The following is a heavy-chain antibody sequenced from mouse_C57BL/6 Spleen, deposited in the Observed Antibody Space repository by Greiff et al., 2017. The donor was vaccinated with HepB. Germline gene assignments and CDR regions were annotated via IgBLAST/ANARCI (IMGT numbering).Heavy chain of an antibody. V-gene: IGHV1-43*01. CDR2: INPSTGGT. Sequence: EVQLQQSGPELVKPGASVKISCKASGYSFTGYYMHWVKQSSEKSLEWIGEINPSTGGTSYNQKFKGKATLTVDKSSSTAYMQLKSLTSEDSAVYYCASPYYGSSYVGGMDYWGQGTSVTVSS. J-gene: IGHJ4*01. CDR1: GYSFTGYY. D-gene: IGHD1-1*01. CDR3: ASPYYGSSYVGGMDY.